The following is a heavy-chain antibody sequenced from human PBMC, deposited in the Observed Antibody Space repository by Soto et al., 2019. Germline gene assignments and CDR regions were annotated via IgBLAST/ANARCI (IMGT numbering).Heavy chain of an antibody. D-gene: IGHD2-8*01. J-gene: IGHJ6*02. CDR1: GGSVSSGSYY. CDR2: IYYSGST. Sequence: TSETLSLTCTVSGGSVSSGSYYWSWIRQPPGKGLEWIGYIYYSGSTNYNPSLKSRVTISVDTSKNQFSLKLSSVTAADTAVYYCARVQDCTNGVCYYYYYGMDVWGQGTTVTVSS. V-gene: IGHV4-61*01. CDR3: ARVQDCTNGVCYYYYYGMDV.